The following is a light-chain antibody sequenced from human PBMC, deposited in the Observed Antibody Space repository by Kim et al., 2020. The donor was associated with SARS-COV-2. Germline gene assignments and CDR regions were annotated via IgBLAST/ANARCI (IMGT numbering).Light chain of an antibody. J-gene: IGKJ3*01. CDR3: VQGLQTPFT. Sequence: DIVLTQSPLSLPVTPGEPASISCRSSQSLLHSDGKNYLNWFLQKPGQSPQLLIYLGSNRASGVPDRFSGSGSGTDFTLKISRVEAEDVGIYYCVQGLQTPFTFGPGTKVDIK. V-gene: IGKV2-28*01. CDR1: QSLLHSDGKNY. CDR2: LGS.